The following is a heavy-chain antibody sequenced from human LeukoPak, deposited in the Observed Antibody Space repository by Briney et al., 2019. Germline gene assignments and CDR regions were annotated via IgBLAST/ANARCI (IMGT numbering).Heavy chain of an antibody. CDR3: ARDHDYVWGRSPFDP. CDR2: INAGNGNT. V-gene: IGHV1-3*01. Sequence: ASVNVSCKASGYTFTSYAMHWVRPAPGQRLEWMGWINAGNGNTKYSQKFQGRVTITRDTSASTAYMELSSLRSEDTAVYYCARDHDYVWGRSPFDPWGQGTLVTVSS. CDR1: GYTFTSYA. D-gene: IGHD3-16*01. J-gene: IGHJ5*02.